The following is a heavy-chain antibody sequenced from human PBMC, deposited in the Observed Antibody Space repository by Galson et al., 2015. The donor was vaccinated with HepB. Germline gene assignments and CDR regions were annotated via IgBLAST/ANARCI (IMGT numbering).Heavy chain of an antibody. D-gene: IGHD3-3*01. V-gene: IGHV1-3*01. CDR1: GYTFTSYA. J-gene: IGHJ6*03. Sequence: SVKVSCKASGYTFTSYAMHWVRQAPGQRLEWMGWINAGNGNTKYSQKFQGRVTITRDTSASTAYMELSSLRSEDTAVYYCAREPYDFWSGYQVDYYYYMDVWGKGTTVTVSS. CDR2: INAGNGNT. CDR3: AREPYDFWSGYQVDYYYYMDV.